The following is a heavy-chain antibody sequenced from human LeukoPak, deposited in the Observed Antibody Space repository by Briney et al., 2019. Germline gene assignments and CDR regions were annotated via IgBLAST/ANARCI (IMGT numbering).Heavy chain of an antibody. D-gene: IGHD3-10*01. J-gene: IGHJ5*02. Sequence: ASVTVSCKASGYTFTGYAMHWVRQAPGQRLEWMGWINAGNGNTKYSQKFQGRVTITRDTSASTAYMELSSLRSEDTAVYYCARDGRGYYGSGSYYNADWFDPWGQGTLVTVSS. CDR1: GYTFTGYA. CDR3: ARDGRGYYGSGSYYNADWFDP. CDR2: INAGNGNT. V-gene: IGHV1-3*01.